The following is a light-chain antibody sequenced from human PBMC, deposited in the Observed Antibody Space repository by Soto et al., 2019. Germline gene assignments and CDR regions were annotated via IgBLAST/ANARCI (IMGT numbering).Light chain of an antibody. Sequence: EIVLTQSPGTLSLSPGERATLSCRASQSVRSSYLAWYQQKPGQAPRLLIYAASSRATGIPGRFSGSGSGTDFTLTISRLEPEDFAVYYCQQYGSSPTFGGGTKVEI. CDR2: AAS. J-gene: IGKJ4*01. V-gene: IGKV3-20*01. CDR1: QSVRSSY. CDR3: QQYGSSPT.